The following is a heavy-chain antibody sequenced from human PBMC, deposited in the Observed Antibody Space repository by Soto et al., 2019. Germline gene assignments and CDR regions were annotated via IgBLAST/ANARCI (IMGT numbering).Heavy chain of an antibody. Sequence: SETLSLTCTVSGGSISSGGYYWSWIRQHPGKGLEWIGYIYYSGSTYYNPSLKSRVTISVDTSKNQFSLKLSSVTAADTAVYYCARDGFPGSGSYYGLDYYYGMDVWGQGTTVTVS. CDR2: IYYSGST. J-gene: IGHJ6*02. CDR1: GGSISSGGYY. V-gene: IGHV4-31*03. D-gene: IGHD3-10*01. CDR3: ARDGFPGSGSYYGLDYYYGMDV.